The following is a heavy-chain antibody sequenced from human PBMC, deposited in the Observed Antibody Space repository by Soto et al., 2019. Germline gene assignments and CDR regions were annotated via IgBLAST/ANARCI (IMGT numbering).Heavy chain of an antibody. CDR3: ARVYKYCSSTSCYVFPLDP. CDR1: GYTFTSYY. CDR2: INPSGGST. D-gene: IGHD2-2*01. V-gene: IGHV1-46*01. Sequence: ASVKVSGKASGYTFTSYYMHWVRQAPGQGLEWMGIINPSGGSTSYAQKFQGRVTMTRDTSTSTVYMELSSLSSEDTAVYYCARVYKYCSSTSCYVFPLDPWGQGTLVTV. J-gene: IGHJ5*02.